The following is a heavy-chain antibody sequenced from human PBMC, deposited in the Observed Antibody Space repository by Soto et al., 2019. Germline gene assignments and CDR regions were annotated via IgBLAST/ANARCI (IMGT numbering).Heavy chain of an antibody. V-gene: IGHV1-69*01. CDR2: IIPIFGTA. J-gene: IGHJ3*02. CDR1: GGTFSSYA. D-gene: IGHD2-2*01. Sequence: QVQLVQSGAEVKKPGSSVKVSCKASGGTFSSYAISWVRQAPGQGLEWMGGIIPIFGTANYAQKFKGRVTITADESTSTDYMELSGLRSEGTAVYYFALENGGSTSDYAFDSWGQGTMVTGSS. CDR3: ALENGGSTSDYAFDS.